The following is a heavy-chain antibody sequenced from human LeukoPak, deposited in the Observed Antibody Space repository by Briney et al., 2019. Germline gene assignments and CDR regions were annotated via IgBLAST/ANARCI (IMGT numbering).Heavy chain of an antibody. V-gene: IGHV1-69*13. J-gene: IGHJ5*02. CDR3: ARVPKWGTSLINWFDP. Sequence: GASVKVSCKASGGTFRRFAMSWVRQAPGQGLEWMGGIIPIFGSANYAQKFQGRVTITADESTSTAYMELSNLRSEDTAVYYCARVPKWGTSLINWFDPWGQGTLVTVSS. CDR1: GGTFRRFA. CDR2: IIPIFGSA. D-gene: IGHD2-2*01.